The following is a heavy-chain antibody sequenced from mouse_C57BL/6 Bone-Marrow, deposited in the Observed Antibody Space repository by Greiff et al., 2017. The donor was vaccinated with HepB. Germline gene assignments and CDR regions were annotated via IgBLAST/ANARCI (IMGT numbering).Heavy chain of an antibody. Sequence: EVKLMESGGGLVQPGGSLKLSCAASGFTFSDYGMAWVRQAPRKGPEWVAFISNLAYSIYYADTVTGRFTISRENAKNTLYLEMSSLRSEDTAMYYCARAYYSNSYYAMDYWGQGTSVTVSS. CDR1: GFTFSDYG. J-gene: IGHJ4*01. CDR3: ARAYYSNSYYAMDY. D-gene: IGHD2-5*01. V-gene: IGHV5-15*01. CDR2: ISNLAYSI.